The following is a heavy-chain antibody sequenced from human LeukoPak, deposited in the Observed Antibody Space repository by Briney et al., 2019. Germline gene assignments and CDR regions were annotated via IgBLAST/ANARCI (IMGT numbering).Heavy chain of an antibody. J-gene: IGHJ5*02. CDR1: GGSISSGGYY. CDR2: IYYSGST. V-gene: IGHV4-31*03. Sequence: SQTLSLTCTVSGGSISSGGYYWSWIRQHPGKGLEWNGYIYYSGSTYYNPSLKSRVTISVDTSKNQFSLKLSSVTAADTAVYYCARGGRYYYGNWFDPWGQGTLVTVSS. CDR3: ARGGRYYYGNWFDP. D-gene: IGHD3-10*01.